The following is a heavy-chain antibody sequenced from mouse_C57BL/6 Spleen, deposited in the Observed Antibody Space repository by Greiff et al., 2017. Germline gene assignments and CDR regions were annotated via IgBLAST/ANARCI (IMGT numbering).Heavy chain of an antibody. CDR3: ARIGYPGAMDY. J-gene: IGHJ4*01. CDR2: ISSGSSTI. Sequence: EVQLVESGGGLVKPGGSLKLSCAASGFTFSDYGMHWVRQAPEKGLEWVAYISSGSSTIYYADTVKGRFTISRDNAKNTLFLQMTSLRSEDTAMYYCARIGYPGAMDYWGQGTSVTVSS. D-gene: IGHD2-14*01. CDR1: GFTFSDYG. V-gene: IGHV5-17*01.